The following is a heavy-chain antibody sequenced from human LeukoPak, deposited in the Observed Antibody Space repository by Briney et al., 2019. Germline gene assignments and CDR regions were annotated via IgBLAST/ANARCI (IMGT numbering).Heavy chain of an antibody. V-gene: IGHV1-18*01. D-gene: IGHD1-26*01. CDR3: ARDTGATPAYYYYYMDV. CDR1: GYTFTSYG. CDR2: ISDYNGNT. Sequence: ASVKVSCKASGYTFTSYGISWVRQAPGQGLEWMGWISDYNGNTNYAQKLQGRVTMTTDTSTSTAYMELRSLRSDDTAVYYCARDTGATPAYYYYYMDVWGKGTTVTVS. J-gene: IGHJ6*03.